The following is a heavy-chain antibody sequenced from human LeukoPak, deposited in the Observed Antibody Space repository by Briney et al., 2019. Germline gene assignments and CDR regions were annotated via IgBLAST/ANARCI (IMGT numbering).Heavy chain of an antibody. V-gene: IGHV1-2*04. J-gene: IGHJ5*02. CDR2: INPNSGGT. Sequence: GASVKVSCKASGYTFTGYYMHWVRQAPGQGLEWMGWINPNSGGTNYAQKFQGWVTMTRDTSISTAYMELSRLRSDDTAVYYCARGSSRALAILTGLEYENWFDPWGQGTLATVSS. CDR1: GYTFTGYY. CDR3: ARGSSRALAILTGLEYENWFDP. D-gene: IGHD3-9*01.